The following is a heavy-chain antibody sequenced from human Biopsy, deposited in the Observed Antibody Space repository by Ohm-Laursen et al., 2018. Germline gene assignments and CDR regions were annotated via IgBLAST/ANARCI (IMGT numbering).Heavy chain of an antibody. J-gene: IGHJ6*02. CDR3: ARDSSRRAREGGMDV. V-gene: IGHV3-21*05. D-gene: IGHD6-6*01. CDR2: ISETSSHI. Sequence: GSLRLSCSASGFSVSSYDMNWVRQAPGKGLEWLSYISETSSHIYDADSVRGRFTVARDIAKNSLYLQLNSLRVEDTAVYYWARDSSRRAREGGMDVWGQGTTVTVSS. CDR1: GFSVSSYD.